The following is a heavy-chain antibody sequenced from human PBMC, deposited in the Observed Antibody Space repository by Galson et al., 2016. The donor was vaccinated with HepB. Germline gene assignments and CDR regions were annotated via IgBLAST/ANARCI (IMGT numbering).Heavy chain of an antibody. D-gene: IGHD1-26*01. CDR1: GFTSSSYA. J-gene: IGHJ4*02. V-gene: IGHV3-23*01. CDR3: AKVGFSDLNY. Sequence: SLRLSCAASGFTSSSYAMSWVRQSPGEGLEWVSSISSSGEHISYADSVKGRFTISRDNSKKPVSLLMSRLRAADTAIYYRAKVGFSDLNYWGQGTLVIVSS. CDR2: ISSSGEHI.